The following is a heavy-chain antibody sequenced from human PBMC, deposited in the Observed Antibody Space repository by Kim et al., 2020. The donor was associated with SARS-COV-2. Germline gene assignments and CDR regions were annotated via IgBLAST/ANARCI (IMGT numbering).Heavy chain of an antibody. D-gene: IGHD3-22*01. CDR3: AKGGFTMIARDY. Sequence: YYADSVKGRFTISRDNSKNTLYLQMNSLRAEDTAVYYCAKGGFTMIARDYWGQGTLVTVSS. V-gene: IGHV3-23*01. J-gene: IGHJ4*02.